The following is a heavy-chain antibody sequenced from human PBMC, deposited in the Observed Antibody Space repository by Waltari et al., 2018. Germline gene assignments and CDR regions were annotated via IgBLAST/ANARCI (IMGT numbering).Heavy chain of an antibody. V-gene: IGHV4-39*01. CDR1: GGSISSSSYY. Sequence: QLQLQESGPGLVKPSETLSLTCTVSGGSISSSSYYWGWIRQPPGKGLGWIGSIYYRGGPYYNPSRKSRVTISVDTSKNQFSLKLSSVTAADTAVYYCARRHSYSSGPQNWFDPWGQGTLVTVSS. D-gene: IGHD6-19*01. CDR2: IYYRGGP. CDR3: ARRHSYSSGPQNWFDP. J-gene: IGHJ5*02.